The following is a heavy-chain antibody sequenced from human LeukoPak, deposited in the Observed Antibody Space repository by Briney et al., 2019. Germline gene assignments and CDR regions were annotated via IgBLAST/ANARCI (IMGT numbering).Heavy chain of an antibody. J-gene: IGHJ5*01. V-gene: IGHV4-59*01. CDR2: IYYSGST. Sequence: SETLSLTCTVSGGSISPYYWSWIRQPPGKGLEWIGYIYYSGSTNYNPSLTGRVTISVDTSQRQLSLRLNSVTAADTAVYYCARTAGVQTTIWRFDSWGQGTLVTVSS. CDR1: GGSISPYY. D-gene: IGHD2-21*02. CDR3: ARTAGVQTTIWRFDS.